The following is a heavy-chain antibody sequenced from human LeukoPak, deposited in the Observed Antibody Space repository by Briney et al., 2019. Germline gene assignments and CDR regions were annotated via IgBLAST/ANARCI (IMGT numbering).Heavy chain of an antibody. D-gene: IGHD3-3*01. V-gene: IGHV4-61*02. Sequence: SETLSLTCTVSGGSISSSSYYWSWIRQPAGKGLEWIGRIYTSGSTNYNPSLKSRVTMSVDTSKNQFSLKLSSVTAADTAVYYCARGARSSAFDYWGQGTLVTVSS. CDR2: IYTSGST. CDR1: GGSISSSSYY. J-gene: IGHJ4*02. CDR3: ARGARSSAFDY.